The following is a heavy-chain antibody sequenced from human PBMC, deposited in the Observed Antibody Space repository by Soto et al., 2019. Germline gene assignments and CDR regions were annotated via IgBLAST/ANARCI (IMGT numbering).Heavy chain of an antibody. J-gene: IGHJ4*02. CDR2: VSRSSSYI. CDR1: GFTFSGHT. Sequence: VQLVESGGGLVKPGGSLRLSCAASGFTFSGHTINWVRQAPGKGLEWVSSVSRSSSYIYYADSVKGRFTVSRDDAEKSLYLQMNSLRAEDTAIYYCARCMGFDGSGYAFFDSWGQGTQVTVSS. V-gene: IGHV3-21*01. D-gene: IGHD3-10*01. CDR3: ARCMGFDGSGYAFFDS.